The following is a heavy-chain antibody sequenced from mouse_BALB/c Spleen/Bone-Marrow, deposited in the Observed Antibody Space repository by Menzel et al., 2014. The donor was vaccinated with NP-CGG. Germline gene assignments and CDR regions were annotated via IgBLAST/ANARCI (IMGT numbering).Heavy chain of an antibody. J-gene: IGHJ4*01. Sequence: VQLVESGPGLVQPSQSLSITCTVSGFSLTSYGVHWVRQSPGKGLEWLGVIWSGESTDYNAAFISRLSISKDNSKSQVFFKMNSLQANDTAIYYCARRLRYYAMDYWGQGTSVTVSS. CDR3: ARRLRYYAMDY. CDR2: IWSGEST. V-gene: IGHV2-2*02. D-gene: IGHD2-2*01. CDR1: GFSLTSYG.